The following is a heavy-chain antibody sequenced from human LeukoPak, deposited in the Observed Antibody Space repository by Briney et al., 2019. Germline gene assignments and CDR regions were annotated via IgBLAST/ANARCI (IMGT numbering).Heavy chain of an antibody. CDR3: ARRIVGTTMGRY. CDR2: INTDGSGT. Sequence: GGSLRLSCAASGFTFSTYWMHWVRQAPGKGLVWVSRINTDGSGTIYADSVKGRFTISRDNAKNTVYLQMNSLRVEDPALYYCARRIVGTTMGRYWGQGTLGTVSS. J-gene: IGHJ4*02. D-gene: IGHD1-26*01. V-gene: IGHV3-74*01. CDR1: GFTFSTYW.